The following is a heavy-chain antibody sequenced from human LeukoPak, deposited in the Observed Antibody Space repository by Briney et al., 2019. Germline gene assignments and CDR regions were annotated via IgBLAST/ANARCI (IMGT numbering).Heavy chain of an antibody. D-gene: IGHD3-22*01. CDR1: GYTFTSYG. CDR2: ISAYNGNT. V-gene: IGHV1-18*01. Sequence: EASVKVSCKASGYTFTSYGISWVRQAPGQGLEWMGWISAYNGNTNYAQKLQGRVTMTTDTSTSTAYMELRSLRSDDTAVYYCARGNYYDSSGYHNYYYYGMDVWGQGTTVTVSS. CDR3: ARGNYYDSSGYHNYYYYGMDV. J-gene: IGHJ6*02.